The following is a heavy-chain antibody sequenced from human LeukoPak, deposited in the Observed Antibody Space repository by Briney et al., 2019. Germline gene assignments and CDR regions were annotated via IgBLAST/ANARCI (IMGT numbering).Heavy chain of an antibody. CDR2: IYSGGST. D-gene: IGHD3-10*01. V-gene: IGHV3-53*01. CDR3: ARDVWDAWFGEYIDY. CDR1: GFTVGSNY. J-gene: IGHJ4*02. Sequence: GGSLRLSCAASGFTVGSNYMSWVRQAPGKGLEWVSVIYSGGSTYYADSVKGRFTISRDNSKNTLYLQMNSLRAEDTAVYYCARDVWDAWFGEYIDYWGQGTLVTVSS.